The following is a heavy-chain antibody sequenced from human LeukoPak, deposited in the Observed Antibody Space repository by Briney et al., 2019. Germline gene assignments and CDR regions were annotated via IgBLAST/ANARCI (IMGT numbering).Heavy chain of an antibody. CDR3: AKDAQRGFDYSNSLEN. V-gene: IGHV3-33*06. D-gene: IGHD4-11*01. J-gene: IGHJ4*02. Sequence: GMSLILSCVASKFTFSHFGMHWVRQAPGKGLEWVAVIWNDGSSQYYADSVKGRFTVSRDNSQNTVYLQMNSLRPEDTAVYYCAKDAQRGFDYSNSLENWGQGTLVTVSS. CDR2: IWNDGSSQ. CDR1: KFTFSHFG.